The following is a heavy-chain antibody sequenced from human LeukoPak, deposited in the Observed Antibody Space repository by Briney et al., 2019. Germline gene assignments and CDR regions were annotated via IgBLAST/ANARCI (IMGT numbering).Heavy chain of an antibody. J-gene: IGHJ4*02. CDR3: ASGYTLDY. D-gene: IGHD5-18*01. Sequence: GASVKVSCKASGYTFTSYDINWVRLAPGHGLEWMGWISAYNGNTNYAQKLQGRVTMTTDTSTSTAYMELRSLRSDDTAVYYCASGYTLDYWGQGTLVTVSS. V-gene: IGHV1-18*01. CDR2: ISAYNGNT. CDR1: GYTFTSYD.